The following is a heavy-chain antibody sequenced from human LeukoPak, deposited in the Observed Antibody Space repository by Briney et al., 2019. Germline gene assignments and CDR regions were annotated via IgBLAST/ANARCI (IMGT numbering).Heavy chain of an antibody. J-gene: IGHJ4*02. CDR1: GFAFSSYW. V-gene: IGHV3-7*04. Sequence: GGPLRLSCVGSGFAFSSYWMTWVRQAPGKGLEWVANIKDDGSEKYSVDSVKGRFTISRDNAKNLLYLQMSSLRAEDTAVYYCARARIDYWGQGTLVTVSS. CDR2: IKDDGSEK. D-gene: IGHD1-14*01. CDR3: ARARIDY.